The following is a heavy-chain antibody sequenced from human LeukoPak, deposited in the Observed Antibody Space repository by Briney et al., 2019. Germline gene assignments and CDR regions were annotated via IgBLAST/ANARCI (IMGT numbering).Heavy chain of an antibody. CDR2: ISYDGSNK. CDR3: ASGLGIGSSWYDY. J-gene: IGHJ4*02. V-gene: IGHV3-30*14. CDR1: GFTFSSYA. D-gene: IGHD6-13*01. Sequence: GGSLRLSCAASGFTFSSYAMHWVRQAPGKGLEWVAVISYDGSNKYYADSVKGRFTISRDNSKNTLYLQMGSLRAEDKAVYYCASGLGIGSSWYDYWGQGTLVTVSS.